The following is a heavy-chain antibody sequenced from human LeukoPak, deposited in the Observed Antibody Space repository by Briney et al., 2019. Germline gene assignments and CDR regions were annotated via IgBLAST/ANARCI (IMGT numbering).Heavy chain of an antibody. CDR2: INNIGDST. Sequence: GGSLRLSCAASGFTFSSYALSWVRQAPGKGLEWVSAINNIGDSTYYEDSVKGRFTISRDNSKNTLYLQMNSLRAEDTAVYYCARRYQLLGNAFDYWGQGTLVTVSS. J-gene: IGHJ4*02. D-gene: IGHD2-2*01. CDR3: ARRYQLLGNAFDY. V-gene: IGHV3-23*01. CDR1: GFTFSSYA.